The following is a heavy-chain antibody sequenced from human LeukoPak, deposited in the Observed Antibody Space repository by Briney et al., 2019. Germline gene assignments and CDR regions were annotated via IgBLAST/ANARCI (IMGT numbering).Heavy chain of an antibody. CDR3: ARGLQHYNWNPSKGPYYFDY. V-gene: IGHV4-34*01. CDR2: INHSGST. D-gene: IGHD1-20*01. CDR1: GGSFSVYY. Sequence: SETLSLTCALYGGSFSVYYWSWSRQPPGKGRGGSGEINHSGSTNYNPSLKSRGTIAVDTSKNPFSLKLSSLTAADTAVYYCARGLQHYNWNPSKGPYYFDYWGQGTLVTVSS. J-gene: IGHJ4*02.